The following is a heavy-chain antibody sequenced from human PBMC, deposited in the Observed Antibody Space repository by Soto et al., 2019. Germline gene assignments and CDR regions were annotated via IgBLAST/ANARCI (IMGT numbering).Heavy chain of an antibody. CDR1: GGSINSGGYY. CDR3: ARDGIAASGTVY. D-gene: IGHD6-13*01. CDR2: IYYSGST. Sequence: QVQLQESGPGLVKPSQTLSLTCTVSGGSINSGGYYWSWIRQHPGKGLEWIGYIYYSGSTYYNPSRKSRVTMSVDTSNHQFSLKLSSVTAADTAVYYCARDGIAASGTVYWGQGTLVTVSS. V-gene: IGHV4-31*03. J-gene: IGHJ4*02.